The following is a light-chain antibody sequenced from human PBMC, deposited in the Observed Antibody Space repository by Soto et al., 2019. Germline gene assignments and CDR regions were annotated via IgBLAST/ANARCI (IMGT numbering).Light chain of an antibody. Sequence: QSALTHPPPLSSTPGQRVTICCAGRNTNVGAGYDVHWYRELRVTAPKLVIYGNSNRPSGVPDRLSGYKFGTPESLAITGLQAEAEADYYRQSYDSRLSGSYVFGTGNKVTVL. CDR3: QSYDSRLSGSYV. CDR2: GNS. V-gene: IGLV1-40*01. CDR1: NTNVGAGYD. J-gene: IGLJ1*01.